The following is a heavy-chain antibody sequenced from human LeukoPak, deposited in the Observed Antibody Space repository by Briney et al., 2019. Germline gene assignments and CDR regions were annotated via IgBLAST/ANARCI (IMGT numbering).Heavy chain of an antibody. CDR2: ISSSGSTI. V-gene: IGHV3-11*01. CDR1: GFTFSDYY. Sequence: GGSLRLSRAASGFTFSDYYMSWIRQAPGKGLEWVSYISSSGSTIYYADSVKGRFTISRDNAKNSLYLRMNSLRAEDTAVYYCARGVYDYVWGSYRYPHYWGQGTLVTVSS. J-gene: IGHJ4*02. CDR3: ARGVYDYVWGSYRYPHY. D-gene: IGHD3-16*02.